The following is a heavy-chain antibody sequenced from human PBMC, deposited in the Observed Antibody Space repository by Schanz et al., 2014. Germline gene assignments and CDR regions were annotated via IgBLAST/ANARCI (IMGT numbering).Heavy chain of an antibody. J-gene: IGHJ4*02. CDR2: ISASGGST. CDR1: GFTVSSDH. Sequence: EVRLVESGGGLVQPGGSLGLSCVVSGFTVSSDHMSWVRQAPGKGLEWVSTISASGGSTYYTDSVKGRFTISRDNSKNTLYLHMNTLRSEDTAVYYCAKDSTHIDIVLVPTAIDYWGQGTLVTVSS. V-gene: IGHV3-23*04. D-gene: IGHD2-2*01. CDR3: AKDSTHIDIVLVPTAIDY.